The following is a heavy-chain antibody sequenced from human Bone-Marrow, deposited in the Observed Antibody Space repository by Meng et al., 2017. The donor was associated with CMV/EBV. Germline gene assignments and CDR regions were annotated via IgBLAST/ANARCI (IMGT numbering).Heavy chain of an antibody. CDR2: IYYSGST. CDR1: GGYISSSSYY. V-gene: IGHV4-39*07. D-gene: IGHD3-3*01. Sequence: SETLSLTCTVSGGYISSSSYYWGWIRQPPGKGLEWIGSIYYSGSTYYNPSLKSRVTMSVDTSKNQFSLKLSSVTAADTAVYYCARVRSDYDFWGGYYSVLWYFDYWGQGTLVTVSS. CDR3: ARVRSDYDFWGGYYSVLWYFDY. J-gene: IGHJ4*02.